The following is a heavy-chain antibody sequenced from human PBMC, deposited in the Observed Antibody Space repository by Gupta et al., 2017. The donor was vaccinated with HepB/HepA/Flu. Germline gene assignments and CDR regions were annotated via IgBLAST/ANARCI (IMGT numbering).Heavy chain of an antibody. CDR3: ARNLTADC. CDR1: GFSFSKYW. V-gene: IGHV3-7*01. Sequence: EVQLVESGGGLVQPGGSLRLSCEASGFSFSKYWMTWVRQAPGKGLEWVANIKENGIDKFYEDSVKGRFAISRDNAKNSLYLQMNGLRSEDTAVYYCARNLTADCWGQGTLVTGSS. J-gene: IGHJ4*02. CDR2: IKENGIDK. D-gene: IGHD1-20*01.